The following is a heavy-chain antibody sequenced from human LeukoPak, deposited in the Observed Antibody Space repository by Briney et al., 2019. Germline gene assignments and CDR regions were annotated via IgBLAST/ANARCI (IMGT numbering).Heavy chain of an antibody. CDR3: ARAAALDY. Sequence: GGSLRLSCAASGFTFSSHSMSWVRQAPGKGLEWVSSISSGGTYIYYADSVKGRFTISRDDAKNSVYLQMNSLRAEDTAVYYCARAAALDYWGQGTLVTVSS. CDR2: ISSGGTYI. V-gene: IGHV3-21*01. D-gene: IGHD6-13*01. J-gene: IGHJ4*02. CDR1: GFTFSSHS.